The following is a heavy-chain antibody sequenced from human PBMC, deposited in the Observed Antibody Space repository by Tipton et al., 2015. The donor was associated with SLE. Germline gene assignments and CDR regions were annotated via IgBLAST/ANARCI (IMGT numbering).Heavy chain of an antibody. CDR3: ARYTVEDAFDI. CDR1: GGSFSAYY. J-gene: IGHJ3*02. D-gene: IGHD4-23*01. Sequence: TLSLTCAVYGGSFSAYYWSWIRQPPGKGLEWIGEINQSGSTNYNPSLKSRVTISVDTSKNQFSLKLSSVTAADTALYYCARYTVEDAFDIWGQGTMVTVSS. CDR2: INQSGST. V-gene: IGHV4-34*01.